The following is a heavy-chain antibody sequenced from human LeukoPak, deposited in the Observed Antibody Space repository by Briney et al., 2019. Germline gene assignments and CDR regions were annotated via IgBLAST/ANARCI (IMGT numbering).Heavy chain of an antibody. CDR2: ITSGSTYV. J-gene: IGHJ6*03. CDR1: GFTFSNYN. D-gene: IGHD1-26*01. CDR3: ARDPYSGAYGDSYYYYMDL. Sequence: GGSLRLSCAASGFTFSNYNMNWVRQAPGRGLEWVSSITSGSTYVFYTDSVKGRSTISRDNAKNSLYLQMNSLRAEDTAVYYCARDPYSGAYGDSYYYYMDLWGQGTTVTISS. V-gene: IGHV3-21*01.